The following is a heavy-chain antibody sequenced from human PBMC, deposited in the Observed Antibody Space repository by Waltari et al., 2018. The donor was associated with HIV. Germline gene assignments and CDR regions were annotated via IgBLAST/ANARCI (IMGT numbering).Heavy chain of an antibody. Sequence: QVQLVQSGAEVKKPGASVKVSCKASGYTFTGYYTHWVRQAPGQGLEWMGWINPNSGGTNYAQKFQGRVTMTRDTSISTAYMELSRLRSDDTAVYYCARGAYCGGDCPGRAFDIWGQGTMVTVSS. CDR3: ARGAYCGGDCPGRAFDI. J-gene: IGHJ3*02. V-gene: IGHV1-2*02. D-gene: IGHD2-21*02. CDR2: INPNSGGT. CDR1: GYTFTGYY.